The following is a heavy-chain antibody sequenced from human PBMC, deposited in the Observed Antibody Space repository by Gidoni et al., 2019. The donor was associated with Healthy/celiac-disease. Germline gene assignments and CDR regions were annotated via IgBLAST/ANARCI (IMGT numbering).Heavy chain of an antibody. Sequence: EVPLLASGGGLVQSGGSLRLSCAASGFTFSSYVMRWVRQAPGKGLEWVSAISGSGGSTYYADSVKGRFTISRDKSKNTLYLQMNSLRAEDTAVYYCAKTALEHQLWWFDPWGQGTLVTVSS. CDR1: GFTFSSYV. CDR3: AKTALEHQLWWFDP. D-gene: IGHD1-1*01. V-gene: IGHV3-23*01. CDR2: ISGSGGST. J-gene: IGHJ5*02.